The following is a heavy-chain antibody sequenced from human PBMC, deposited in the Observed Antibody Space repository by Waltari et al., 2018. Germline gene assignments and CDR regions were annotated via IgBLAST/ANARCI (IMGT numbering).Heavy chain of an antibody. V-gene: IGHV3-21*01. CDR3: ARLGVIASDY. Sequence: EVQLVESGGGLVKPGGSLGLSCAASGFPFSSYSLNWVSQAPGKGLEWVSSISSSSSYIYYADSVKGRFTISRDNAKNSLYLQMNSLRAEDTAVYYCARLGVIASDYWGQGTLVTVSS. J-gene: IGHJ4*02. CDR1: GFPFSSYS. CDR2: ISSSSSYI. D-gene: IGHD2-21*01.